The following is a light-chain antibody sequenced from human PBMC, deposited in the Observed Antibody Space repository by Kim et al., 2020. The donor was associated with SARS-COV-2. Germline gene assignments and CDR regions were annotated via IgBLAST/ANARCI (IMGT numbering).Light chain of an antibody. CDR2: AAS. J-gene: IGKJ1*01. Sequence: ASVGDRVTITCRASLNIGNYLNWYQQKLGEAPKLLIYAASSLQTGVPSRFSGSGSGPAFTLTIARLQPDDSATYYCQQANSFPPFTFGQGTKLEI. V-gene: IGKV1-39*01. CDR3: QQANSFPPFT. CDR1: LNIGNY.